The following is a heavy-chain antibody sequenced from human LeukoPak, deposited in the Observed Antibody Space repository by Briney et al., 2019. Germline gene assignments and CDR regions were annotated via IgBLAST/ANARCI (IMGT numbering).Heavy chain of an antibody. CDR2: VYYSGST. CDR3: ARQKGGYYFDY. V-gene: IGHV4-59*01. CDR1: GGSISTYY. D-gene: IGHD3-3*01. Sequence: SETLSLTCTASGGSISTYYWSWIRQPPGKGLEWIGYVYYSGSTNYNPSLKSRVTISVDTSKNQFSLKLSSVTAADTAVYYCARQKGGYYFDYWGQGTLVTVSS. J-gene: IGHJ4*02.